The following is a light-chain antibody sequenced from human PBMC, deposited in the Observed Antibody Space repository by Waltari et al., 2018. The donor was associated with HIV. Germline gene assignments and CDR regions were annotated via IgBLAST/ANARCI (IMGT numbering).Light chain of an antibody. CDR1: SSSIGSNT. J-gene: IGLJ2*01. V-gene: IGLV1-44*01. Sequence: QSVLTQPPSASGTPGLRVTFSCSGGSSSIGSNTVNWYQQVPGAAPRLLIYNNDRRPSGVPDRFSGSKSGTSASLAIRGLQSEDEADYYWAAWDDSLKDVLFGGGTKLTVL. CDR3: AAWDDSLKDVL. CDR2: NND.